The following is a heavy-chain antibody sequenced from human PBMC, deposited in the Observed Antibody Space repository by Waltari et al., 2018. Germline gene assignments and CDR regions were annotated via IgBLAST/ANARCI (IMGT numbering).Heavy chain of an antibody. D-gene: IGHD6-6*01. CDR3: AKNSIRSIAARPDY. CDR2: IWYDGSNK. J-gene: IGHJ4*02. V-gene: IGHV3-33*06. Sequence: QVQLVESGGGVVQPGRSLRLSCAASGFTFSSYGMHWVRQAPGKGLEWVAVIWYDGSNKYYADSVKGRFTMSRDNSKNTLYLQMNSLRAEDTAVYYCAKNSIRSIAARPDYWGQGTLVTVSS. CDR1: GFTFSSYG.